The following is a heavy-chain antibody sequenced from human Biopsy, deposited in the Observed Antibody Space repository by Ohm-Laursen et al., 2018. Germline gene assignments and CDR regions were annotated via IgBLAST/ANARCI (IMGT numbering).Heavy chain of an antibody. CDR1: GYTFTSYG. V-gene: IGHV1-18*01. CDR3: ARAKLEPVYYYYGMDV. CDR2: INTENGNT. J-gene: IGHJ6*02. D-gene: IGHD1-1*01. Sequence: SVKVSCKTSGYTFTSYGISWVRQAPGQGLEWMGWINTENGNTIYAQNLQGRVTMTADTSTSTAYMEMTSLRSDDTAVYYCARAKLEPVYYYYGMDVWGQGTTVTVSS.